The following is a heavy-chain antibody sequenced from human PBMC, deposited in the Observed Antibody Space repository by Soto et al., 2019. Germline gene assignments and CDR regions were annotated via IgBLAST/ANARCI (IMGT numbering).Heavy chain of an antibody. J-gene: IGHJ5*02. CDR1: GYRFTTYW. V-gene: IGHV5-10-1*01. D-gene: IGHD6-19*01. CDR2: IDPSKSST. CDR3: ARGSMTTGWDL. Sequence: GESLKISCKTSGYRFTTYWINWVRQMPRKGLEWMGRIDPSKSSTKYSPSFRGHVTISADKSISIAYLQWTGLQASDTAIYYCARGSMTTGWDLWGQGTQVTVSS.